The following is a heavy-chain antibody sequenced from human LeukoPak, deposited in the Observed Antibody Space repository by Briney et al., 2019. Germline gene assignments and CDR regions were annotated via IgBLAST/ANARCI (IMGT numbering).Heavy chain of an antibody. J-gene: IGHJ3*02. D-gene: IGHD3-10*01. CDR1: GYSFTSYW. V-gene: IGHV5-51*01. CDR2: IDPGDSDT. CDR3: ARHRSSGYYGSGSEDDFDI. Sequence: GESLKISWKGSGYSFTSYWIGWVRQMPGQGLECGGIIDPGDSDTRYRPSFQGQFTISADKYITTAYLQWSGLKAAHTAMYYFARHRSSGYYGSGSEDDFDIWGHGTMVTVS.